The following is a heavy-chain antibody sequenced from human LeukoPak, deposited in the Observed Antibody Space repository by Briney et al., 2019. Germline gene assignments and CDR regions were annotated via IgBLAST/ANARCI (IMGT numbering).Heavy chain of an antibody. CDR1: GFTFSSYW. J-gene: IGHJ4*02. CDR2: IHSDGSST. Sequence: GGSLRLSCAASGFTFSSYWMHWVRQAPGKGLVWVSRIHSDGSSTTYADSVKGRSTISRDNAKDTLYLQMNSLRAEDTAVYYCARAKNGGNSAYDYWGQGTLVTVSS. CDR3: ARAKNGGNSAYDY. V-gene: IGHV3-74*01. D-gene: IGHD4-23*01.